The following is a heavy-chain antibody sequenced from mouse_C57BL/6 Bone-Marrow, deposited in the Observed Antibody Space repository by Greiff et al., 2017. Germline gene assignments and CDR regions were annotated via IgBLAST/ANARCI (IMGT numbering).Heavy chain of an antibody. V-gene: IGHV5-17*01. CDR2: ISSGSSTI. CDR3: AREDYGSSPFAY. D-gene: IGHD1-1*01. Sequence: EVKVEESGGGLVKPGGSLKLSCAASGFTFSDYGMHWVRQAPEKGLEWVAYISSGSSTIYYADTVKGRFTISRDNAKNTLFLQMTSLRSEDTAMYYCAREDYGSSPFAYLGQGTLVTVSA. J-gene: IGHJ3*01. CDR1: GFTFSDYG.